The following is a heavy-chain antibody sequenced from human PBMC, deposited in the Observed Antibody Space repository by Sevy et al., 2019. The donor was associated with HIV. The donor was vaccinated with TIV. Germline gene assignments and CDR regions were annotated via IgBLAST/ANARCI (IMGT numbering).Heavy chain of an antibody. V-gene: IGHV1-2*02. CDR1: GYTFTGYY. Sequence: ASVNVSCKASGYTFTGYYMHWVRQAPGQGLEWMGWINPNSGGTNYAQKFQGRVTMTRDTSISTAYMELSRLRSDDTAVYYCAKERVYCSGGSCKPAGWFDPWGQGTLVTVSS. D-gene: IGHD2-15*01. J-gene: IGHJ5*02. CDR3: AKERVYCSGGSCKPAGWFDP. CDR2: INPNSGGT.